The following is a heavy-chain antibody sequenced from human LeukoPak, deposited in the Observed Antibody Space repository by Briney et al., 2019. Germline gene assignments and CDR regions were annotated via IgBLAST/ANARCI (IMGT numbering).Heavy chain of an antibody. CDR2: ISGSGANT. D-gene: IGHD2-2*01. J-gene: IGHJ4*02. V-gene: IGHV3-23*01. Sequence: GGSLRLSCAASGFTFSSYAMTWVRQAPGKGLEWVSAISGSGANTYYADSMKGRFTISRDNSKNTLYLQMNSLRAEDTAVYYCAKVLTSCFDYWGQGTLVTVSS. CDR3: AKVLTSCFDY. CDR1: GFTFSSYA.